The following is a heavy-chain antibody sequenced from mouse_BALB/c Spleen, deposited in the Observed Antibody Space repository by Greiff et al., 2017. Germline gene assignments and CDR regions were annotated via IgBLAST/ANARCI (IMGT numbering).Heavy chain of an antibody. CDR1: GYTFTSYT. D-gene: IGHD1-1*01. J-gene: IGHJ2*01. CDR2: INPSSGYT. CDR3: ASFYYGSSLDY. V-gene: IGHV1-4*01. Sequence: VQLQQSAAELARPGASVKMSCKASGYTFTSYTMHWVKQRPGQGLEWIGYINPSSGYTNYNQKFKDKATLTADKSSSTAYMQLSSLTSEDSAVYYCASFYYGSSLDYWGQGTTLTVSS.